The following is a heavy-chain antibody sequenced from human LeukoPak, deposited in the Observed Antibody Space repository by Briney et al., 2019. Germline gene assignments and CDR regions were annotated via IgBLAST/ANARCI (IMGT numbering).Heavy chain of an antibody. Sequence: SETLSLTCAVSGGSISSGCYSWSWIRQPPGKGLEWIGYIDYTGSTNDNPSLKSRVTISVDTSKNQFSLKLSSVTAADTAVYYCTRLPYRNRFDPWGQGTLVTVSS. CDR3: TRLPYRNRFDP. D-gene: IGHD3-16*02. CDR2: IDYTGST. CDR1: GGSISSGCYS. J-gene: IGHJ5*02. V-gene: IGHV4-61*01.